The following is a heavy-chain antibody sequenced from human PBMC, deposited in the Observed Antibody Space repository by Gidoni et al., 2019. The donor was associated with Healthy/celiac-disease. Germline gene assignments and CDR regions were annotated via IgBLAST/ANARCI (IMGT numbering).Heavy chain of an antibody. J-gene: IGHJ3*02. V-gene: IGHV3-49*02. D-gene: IGHD3-22*01. Sequence: EYGASVKGRFTISRDDSKSIAYLQMNSLKTEDTAVYYCTREGYYYDSSGYYYARNAFDIWGQGTMVTVSS. CDR3: TREGYYYDSSGYYYARNAFDI.